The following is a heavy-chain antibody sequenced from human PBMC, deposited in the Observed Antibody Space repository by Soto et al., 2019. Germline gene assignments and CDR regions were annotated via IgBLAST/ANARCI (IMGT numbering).Heavy chain of an antibody. D-gene: IGHD6-6*01. CDR2: INPNSGGT. CDR3: ARGGAARQYAFDI. CDR1: GYTFTGYY. V-gene: IGHV1-2*04. J-gene: IGHJ3*02. Sequence: GASVKVSCKASGYTFTGYYMHWVRQAPGQGLEWMGWINPNSGGTNYAQKFQGWVTMTRDTSTSTAYMELSRLRSDDTAVYYCARGGAARQYAFDIWGQGTMVTVSS.